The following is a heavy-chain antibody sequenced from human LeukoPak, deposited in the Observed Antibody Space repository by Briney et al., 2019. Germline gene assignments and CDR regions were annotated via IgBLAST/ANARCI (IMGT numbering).Heavy chain of an antibody. CDR2: MNPNSGNT. CDR3: ARVVWGYGSGSYYKVIDY. Sequence: ASVKVSCKASGYTFTSYDINWVRQATGEGLEWMGWMNPNSGNTGYAQKFPGRVTITRKTSISTAYMELRSLRSEDTAVYYCARVVWGYGSGSYYKVIDYWCQGTLVTVSS. V-gene: IGHV1-8*03. D-gene: IGHD3-10*01. CDR1: GYTFTSYD. J-gene: IGHJ4*02.